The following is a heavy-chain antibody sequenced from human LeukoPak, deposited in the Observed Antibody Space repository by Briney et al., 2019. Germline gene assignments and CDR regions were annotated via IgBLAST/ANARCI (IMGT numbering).Heavy chain of an antibody. CDR3: ASKRFLDY. Sequence: QPGRSLRLSCAASEFTFSSYAMSWVRQAPGKGLEWVSTISGSGGSTYYADSVQGRFTISRDNSKDTLYLQMNSLRVEDTAVYYCASKRFLDYWGQGTLVTVSS. CDR2: ISGSGGST. V-gene: IGHV3-23*01. D-gene: IGHD3-3*01. J-gene: IGHJ4*02. CDR1: EFTFSSYA.